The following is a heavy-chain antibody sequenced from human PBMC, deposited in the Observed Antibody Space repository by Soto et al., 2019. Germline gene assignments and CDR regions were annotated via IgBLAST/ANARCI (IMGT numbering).Heavy chain of an antibody. J-gene: IGHJ4*02. Sequence: QVHLVQSGAEVKKPGASVKVSWKCSAYDFTTYGITWVRQAPGQGLEWMGWISAHNGNTNYAQKLQGRVTVTRDTSTSTAYMELRSLRSDDTAVYYCARGRYGDYWGQGALVTVFS. CDR2: ISAHNGNT. V-gene: IGHV1-18*01. D-gene: IGHD4-17*01. CDR1: AYDFTTYG. CDR3: ARGRYGDY.